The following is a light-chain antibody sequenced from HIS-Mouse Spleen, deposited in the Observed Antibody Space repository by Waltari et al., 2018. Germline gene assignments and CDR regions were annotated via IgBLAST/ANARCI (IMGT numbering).Light chain of an antibody. CDR1: KGISSY. J-gene: IGKJ3*01. Sequence: AIRMTQSPSSFWASTGDRVTITCRADKGISSYLAWYQQQPGKAPKLLIYAASTLQDAVPSRFSASGARTDFTLTISCLQSEYFATYYCQQYYSYRFTFGPGTKVDIK. CDR3: QQYYSYRFT. CDR2: AAS. V-gene: IGKV1-8*01.